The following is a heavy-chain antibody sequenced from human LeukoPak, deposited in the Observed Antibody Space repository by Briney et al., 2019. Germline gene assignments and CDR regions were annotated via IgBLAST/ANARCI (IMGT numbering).Heavy chain of an antibody. CDR3: AKNGDFCLEY. J-gene: IGHJ4*02. CDR2: IHDSGRT. V-gene: IGHV4-4*02. D-gene: IGHD3-16*01. Sequence: SETLSLTCAVSGGSISRNTWWSWARPPPGKGLEWIAEIHDSGRTNYNPSLKSRVTISVDKSKNQFSLQLASMTAADTAVYYCAKNGDFCLEYWGQGTLVTVSS. CDR1: GGSISRNTW.